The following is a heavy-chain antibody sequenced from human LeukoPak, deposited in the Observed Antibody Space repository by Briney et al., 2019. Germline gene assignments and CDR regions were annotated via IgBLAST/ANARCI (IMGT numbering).Heavy chain of an antibody. J-gene: IGHJ4*02. V-gene: IGHV1-2*02. CDR1: GYTFTNFG. CDR3: ARDGLTYYDFWSGYWDRYYFDY. CDR2: INPNSGGT. Sequence: ASVKASCKASGYTFTNFGISWVRQAPGQGLEWMGWINPNSGGTNYAQKFQGRVTMTRDTSISTAYMELSRLRSDDTAVYYCARDGLTYYDFWSGYWDRYYFDYWGQGTLVTVSS. D-gene: IGHD3-3*01.